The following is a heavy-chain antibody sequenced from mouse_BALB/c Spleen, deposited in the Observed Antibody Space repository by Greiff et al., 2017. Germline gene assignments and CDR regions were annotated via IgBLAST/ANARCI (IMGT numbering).Heavy chain of an antibody. CDR3: ARARSNYYGSPYYAMDY. CDR1: GFSLTSYG. V-gene: IGHV2-9*02. D-gene: IGHD1-1*01. Sequence: VNLVESGPGLVAPSQSLSITCTVSGFSLTSYGVHWVRQPPGKGLEWLGVIWAGGSTNYNSALMSRLSISKDNSKSQVFLKMNSLQTDDTAMYYCARARSNYYGSPYYAMDYWGQGTSVTVSS. CDR2: IWAGGST. J-gene: IGHJ4*01.